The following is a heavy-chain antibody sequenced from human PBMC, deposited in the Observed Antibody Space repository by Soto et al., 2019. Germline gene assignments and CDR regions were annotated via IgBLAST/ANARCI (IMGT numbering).Heavy chain of an antibody. J-gene: IGHJ4*02. V-gene: IGHV3-33*01. CDR3: ATLVDRGVKDY. Sequence: PGGSLRLSCAASGFTFSNYGMHWVRQAPGKGLEWVAMIWSDGTSKYYRDSVKGRFTISRDNSKDTVSLQMNNLRAEDTAVYYCATLVDRGVKDYWGLGTLVTVSS. D-gene: IGHD3-10*01. CDR2: IWSDGTSK. CDR1: GFTFSNYG.